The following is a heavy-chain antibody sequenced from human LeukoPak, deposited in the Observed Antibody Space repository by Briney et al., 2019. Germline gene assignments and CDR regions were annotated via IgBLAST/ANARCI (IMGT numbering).Heavy chain of an antibody. CDR3: ARGGRPVDLFDY. CDR2: INHSGST. Sequence: PGGSLRLSCAASGFTFSSYWMTWVRQAPGKGLEWIGEINHSGSTNYNPSLKSRVTISVDTSKNQFSLKLSSVTAADTAVYYCARGGRPVDLFDYWGQGTLVTVSS. V-gene: IGHV4-34*01. CDR1: GFTFSSYW. J-gene: IGHJ4*02.